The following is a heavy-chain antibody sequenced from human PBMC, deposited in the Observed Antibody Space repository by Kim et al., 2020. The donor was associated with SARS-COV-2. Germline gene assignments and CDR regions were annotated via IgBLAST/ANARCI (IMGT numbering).Heavy chain of an antibody. D-gene: IGHD5-18*01. V-gene: IGHV3-30*18. CDR2: ISYDGSNK. CDR3: AKDREQLWGLFDS. Sequence: SLRLSCAASGFTFSSYCMHWVRQAPGKGLEWVAVISYDGSNKYYADSVKGRFTISRDNSKNTLYLQMNSLRAEDTAVYFCAKDREQLWGLFDSWGQVTLV. J-gene: IGHJ5*01. CDR1: GFTFSSYC.